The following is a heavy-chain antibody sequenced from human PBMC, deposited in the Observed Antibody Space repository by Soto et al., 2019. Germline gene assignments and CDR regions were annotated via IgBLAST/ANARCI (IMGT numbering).Heavy chain of an antibody. Sequence: VSCKASGYTFTNYGISWVRQAPGQGLEWMGWINVYNGNTKYAQKVQGRVTMTTDTSTSTAYMELRSLRSDDTAVYYCARGVGSGSYYNQYNWFDPWGQGTLVTVSS. CDR3: ARGVGSGSYYNQYNWFDP. J-gene: IGHJ5*02. D-gene: IGHD3-10*01. CDR1: GYTFTNYG. CDR2: INVYNGNT. V-gene: IGHV1-18*01.